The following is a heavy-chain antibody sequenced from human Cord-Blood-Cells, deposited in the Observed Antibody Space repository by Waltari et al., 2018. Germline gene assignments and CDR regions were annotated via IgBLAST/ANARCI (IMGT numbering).Heavy chain of an antibody. CDR3: ARARIAARDAFDI. D-gene: IGHD6-6*01. Sequence: QVQLVQSGAEVKKPGASVQVSCKASGYNLTGAYMHCVRQSPGQGLEWMGWINPNSGGTNYAQKFQGRVTMTRDTSISTAYMELSRLRSDDTAVYYCARARIAARDAFDIWGQGTMVTVSS. CDR1: GYNLTGAY. V-gene: IGHV1-2*02. CDR2: INPNSGGT. J-gene: IGHJ3*02.